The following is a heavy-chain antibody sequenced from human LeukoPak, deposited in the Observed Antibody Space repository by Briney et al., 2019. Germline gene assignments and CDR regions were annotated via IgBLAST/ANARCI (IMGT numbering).Heavy chain of an antibody. CDR1: GFTFSSYG. CDR3: ARSPSYSSGKFDC. CDR2: IWYDGSNK. J-gene: IGHJ4*02. D-gene: IGHD6-19*01. Sequence: GSLRLSCAASGFTFSSYGMLWVRQAPGKGLEWVATIWYDGSNKYYADSVKGRFTISRDNSENTLDLQMNSLRAEDTAVYYCARSPSYSSGKFDCWGQGALVTVSS. V-gene: IGHV3-33*01.